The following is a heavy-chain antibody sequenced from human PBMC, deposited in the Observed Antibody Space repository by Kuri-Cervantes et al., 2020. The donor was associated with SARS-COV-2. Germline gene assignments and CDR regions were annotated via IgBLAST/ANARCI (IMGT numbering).Heavy chain of an antibody. CDR2: IIPLFGKA. Sequence: GGSLRLSCKASGYTFNSYAINWVRQAPGQGPEWMGGIIPLFGKANYAQKFQGRVTITAAKSTSTAYMELSSLRSEDTAVYYCARVMIGAFDIWGQGTMVTVSS. V-gene: IGHV1-69*06. CDR1: GYTFNSYA. D-gene: IGHD3-10*02. CDR3: ARVMIGAFDI. J-gene: IGHJ3*02.